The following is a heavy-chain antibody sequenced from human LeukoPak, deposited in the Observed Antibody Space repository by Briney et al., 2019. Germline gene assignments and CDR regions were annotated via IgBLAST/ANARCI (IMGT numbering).Heavy chain of an antibody. V-gene: IGHV3-30-3*01. Sequence: GGSLRLPCAASGFTFSSYAMHWVRQVPGKGLEWVAVISYDGSNKYYADSVKGRFTISRDNSKNTLYLQMNSLRAEDTAVYYCARPYSSSWYNYFDSWGQGTLVTVSS. CDR1: GFTFSSYA. D-gene: IGHD6-13*01. CDR2: ISYDGSNK. J-gene: IGHJ4*02. CDR3: ARPYSSSWYNYFDS.